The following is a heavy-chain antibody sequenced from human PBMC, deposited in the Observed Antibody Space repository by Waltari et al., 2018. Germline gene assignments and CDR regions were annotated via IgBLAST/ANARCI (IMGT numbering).Heavy chain of an antibody. Sequence: EVHLVESGGGLVQPGGSLRLSCAVSGFNVNNYYMHWVRQAPGKGLEWVSVINRGGDTYYGDSVKGRFTISRDNSKNTLDLQVNSLRSDDTAVYFCARGRGFIIDTWGHGTLVTVSS. D-gene: IGHD3-10*01. CDR2: INRGGDT. CDR3: ARGRGFIIDT. CDR1: GFNVNNYY. J-gene: IGHJ5*01. V-gene: IGHV3-66*02.